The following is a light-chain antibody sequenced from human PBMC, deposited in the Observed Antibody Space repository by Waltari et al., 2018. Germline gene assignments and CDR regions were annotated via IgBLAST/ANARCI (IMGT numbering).Light chain of an antibody. CDR3: QHYNSYSPWT. CDR2: KTS. V-gene: IGKV1-5*03. J-gene: IGKJ1*01. CDR1: QSISDW. Sequence: DIQMTQPPSTLSASVGDRVTITCRASQSISDWLAWYQQKPGKAPELLIYKTSILESGVPSRFSGSGSGTEFTLTITSLQPDDFATYFCQHYNSYSPWTFGQGTKVEIK.